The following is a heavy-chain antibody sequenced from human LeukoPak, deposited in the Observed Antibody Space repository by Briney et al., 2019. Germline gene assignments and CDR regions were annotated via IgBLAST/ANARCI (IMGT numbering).Heavy chain of an antibody. V-gene: IGHV4-39*01. CDR3: ARAPVESYYYGSGSYHAWFDP. Sequence: PSETLSLTCTVSGGSISSGNHFWGWIRQPPGKGLEWIGIIYYSGRTYFNPSLKSRVTISVDTSKNQFSLKLSSVTAADTAVYYCARAPVESYYYGSGSYHAWFDPWGQGTLVTVSS. CDR1: GGSISSGNHF. J-gene: IGHJ5*02. CDR2: IYYSGRT. D-gene: IGHD3-10*01.